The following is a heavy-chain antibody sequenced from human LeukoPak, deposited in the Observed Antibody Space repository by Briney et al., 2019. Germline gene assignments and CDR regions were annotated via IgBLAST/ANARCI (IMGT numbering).Heavy chain of an antibody. V-gene: IGHV1-69*02. CDR1: EGTFTNYS. CDR3: ASTVPYDSSVFGAF. J-gene: IGHJ4*02. Sequence: PGASVKVSCTASEGTFTNYSISWVRQAPGQGLEWMGRIIPILGITNYAPKFQGRITISADISTSTAYMELSSLRSEDAAMYYCASTVPYDSSVFGAFWGQGTLVTVSS. D-gene: IGHD3-22*01. CDR2: IIPILGIT.